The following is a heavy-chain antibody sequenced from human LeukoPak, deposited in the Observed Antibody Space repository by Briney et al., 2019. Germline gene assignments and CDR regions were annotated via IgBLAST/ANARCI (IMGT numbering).Heavy chain of an antibody. CDR3: ARVPLIFGVVPDY. J-gene: IGHJ4*02. CDR2: IYYSGST. V-gene: IGHV4-59*08. D-gene: IGHD3-3*01. CDR1: GDSISSYY. Sequence: SETLSLTCTVSGDSISSYYWSWIRQPPGKGLEWIGYIYYSGSTNYNPSLKSRVTISVDTSKNQFSLKLSSVTAADTAVYYCARVPLIFGVVPDYWGQGTLVTVSS.